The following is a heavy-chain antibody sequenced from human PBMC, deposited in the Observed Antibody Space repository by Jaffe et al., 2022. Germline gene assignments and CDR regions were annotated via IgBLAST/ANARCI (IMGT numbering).Heavy chain of an antibody. J-gene: IGHJ4*02. Sequence: QLQLQESGPGLVKPSETLSLTCTVSGGSISSSSYYWGWIRQPPGKGLEWIGSIYYSGSTYYNPSLKSRVTISVDTSKNQFSLKLSSVTAADTAVYYCARHFTMGATRGALWYWGQGTLVTVSS. V-gene: IGHV4-39*01. D-gene: IGHD1-26*01. CDR2: IYYSGST. CDR1: GGSISSSSYY. CDR3: ARHFTMGATRGALWY.